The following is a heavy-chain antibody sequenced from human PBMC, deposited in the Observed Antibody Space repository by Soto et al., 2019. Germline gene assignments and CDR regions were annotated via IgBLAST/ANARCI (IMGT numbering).Heavy chain of an antibody. CDR1: GITFSNYA. J-gene: IGHJ4*02. V-gene: IGHV3-23*01. Sequence: EVQLLESGGGLVQPGGSLRLSCTASGITFSNYAMSWVRQAPRKGLEWVSSISTSGGRPYYADSVKGRLTISRDNSKNTLYLQMNSLRVEDTAVYYCAKDPDRYDYVWGTYRYIDHWGQGTLVTVSS. D-gene: IGHD3-16*02. CDR2: ISTSGGRP. CDR3: AKDPDRYDYVWGTYRYIDH.